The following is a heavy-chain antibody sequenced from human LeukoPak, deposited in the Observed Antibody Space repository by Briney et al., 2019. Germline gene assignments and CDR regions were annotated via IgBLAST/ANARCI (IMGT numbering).Heavy chain of an antibody. CDR1: GFTFSSYA. D-gene: IGHD3-10*01. V-gene: IGHV3-30-3*01. CDR3: ARGLITMVRGVTEPFDY. J-gene: IGHJ4*02. Sequence: GGSLRLSCAASGFTFSSYAMHWVRQAPGKGLEWVAVISYDGSNKYYADSVKGRFTISRDNSKNTLYLQMNSLRAEDTAVYYCARGLITMVRGVTEPFDYWGQGTLVTVSS. CDR2: ISYDGSNK.